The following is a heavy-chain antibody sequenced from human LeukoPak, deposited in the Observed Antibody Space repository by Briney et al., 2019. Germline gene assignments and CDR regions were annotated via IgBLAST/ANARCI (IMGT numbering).Heavy chain of an antibody. CDR1: GFTFSSYA. V-gene: IGHV3-30-3*01. CDR3: ARAYDILTGYYSSPPDY. Sequence: GGSLRLSCAASGFTFSSYAMHWVRQAPGKGLEWVAVISYDGSNNYYADSVKGRFTISRDNSKNTLYLQMNSLRAEDTAVYYCARAYDILTGYYSSPPDYWGQGTLVTVSS. J-gene: IGHJ4*02. CDR2: ISYDGSNN. D-gene: IGHD3-9*01.